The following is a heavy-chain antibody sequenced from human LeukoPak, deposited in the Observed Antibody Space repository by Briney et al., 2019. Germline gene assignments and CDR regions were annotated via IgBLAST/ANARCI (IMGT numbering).Heavy chain of an antibody. Sequence: SETLSLTCTVSGGSISHYYWSWIRQPPGKGPEWIGYIYCTGTTNYNPSLKSRVTISVDTSKNQFSLKLNSVTAADTAVYYCAREDPQTKVPEGMDVWGQGTTVTVSS. CDR1: GGSISHYY. CDR2: IYCTGTT. D-gene: IGHD4/OR15-4a*01. CDR3: AREDPQTKVPEGMDV. J-gene: IGHJ6*02. V-gene: IGHV4-59*01.